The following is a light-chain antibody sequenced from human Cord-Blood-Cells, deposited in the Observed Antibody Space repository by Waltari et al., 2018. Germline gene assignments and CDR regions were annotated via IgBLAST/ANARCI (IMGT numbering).Light chain of an antibody. V-gene: IGLV2-14*01. CDR3: SSYTSSSTV. J-gene: IGLJ3*02. Sequence: QSALTQPASVSGSPGQSITISCTGTSSDVGGYNYVSWYQQHPGKAPKLMIYDVSKRPSGVSNRFSVSKSGNTASLTISGLQAEDEADYYCSSYTSSSTVFGGGTKLTVL. CDR2: DVS. CDR1: SSDVGGYNY.